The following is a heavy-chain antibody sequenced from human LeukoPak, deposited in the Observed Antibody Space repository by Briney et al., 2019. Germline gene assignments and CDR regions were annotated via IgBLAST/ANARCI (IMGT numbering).Heavy chain of an antibody. CDR1: GYTFSSHG. Sequence: GGSLRLSCAASGYTFSSHGMHWVRQAPGKGLKWVAFIRYDGTNKYYADFVKGRFTISRDNAKNSLYLQMNSLRAEDTAVYYCASSAISYYYDSSGSNWGQGTLVTVSS. D-gene: IGHD3-22*01. CDR2: IRYDGTNK. J-gene: IGHJ4*02. V-gene: IGHV3-30*02. CDR3: ASSAISYYYDSSGSN.